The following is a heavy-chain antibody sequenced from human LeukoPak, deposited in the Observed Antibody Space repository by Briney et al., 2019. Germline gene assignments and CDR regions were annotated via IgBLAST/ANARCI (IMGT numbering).Heavy chain of an antibody. CDR1: GFTFDDYA. CDR2: ISWNSGTI. J-gene: IGHJ4*02. V-gene: IGHV3-9*03. D-gene: IGHD1-26*01. CDR3: AKANLAAAFSGSYLFDY. Sequence: PGGSLRLSCAASGFTFDDYAMHWVRQAPGKGLEWVSGISWNSGTIAYADSVKGRFTISRDNAKNSLYLQMNNLRAEDMALYYCAKANLAAAFSGSYLFDYWGQGTLVTVSS.